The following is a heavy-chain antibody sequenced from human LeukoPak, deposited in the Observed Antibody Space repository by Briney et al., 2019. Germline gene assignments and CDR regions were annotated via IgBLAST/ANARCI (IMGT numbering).Heavy chain of an antibody. Sequence: SETLSLTCTVSGGSISSSSYYWGWIRQPPGKGLEWIGSIYYSGSTYYNPSLKSRVTISVDTSKNQFSLKLSSVTAADTAVYYCARVPKPHYYGSGSKLNNNYYYYMDVWGKGTTVTVSS. V-gene: IGHV4-39*07. CDR2: IYYSGST. CDR3: ARVPKPHYYGSGSKLNNNYYYYMDV. CDR1: GGSISSSSYY. J-gene: IGHJ6*03. D-gene: IGHD3-10*01.